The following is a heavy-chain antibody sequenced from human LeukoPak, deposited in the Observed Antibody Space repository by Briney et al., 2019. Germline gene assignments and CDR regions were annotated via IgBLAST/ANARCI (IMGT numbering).Heavy chain of an antibody. Sequence: SETLSLTCTVSGGSISSYYWNWIRQPPGKGLEWIAYIYYSGSTNYNPSLKSRVSISVDTPKNQFSLKLSSVTAADTAVYYCARGADSSVYYSIFYFDYWGQGTLVTVSS. D-gene: IGHD3-22*01. J-gene: IGHJ4*02. V-gene: IGHV4-59*01. CDR3: ARGADSSVYYSIFYFDY. CDR1: GGSISSYY. CDR2: IYYSGST.